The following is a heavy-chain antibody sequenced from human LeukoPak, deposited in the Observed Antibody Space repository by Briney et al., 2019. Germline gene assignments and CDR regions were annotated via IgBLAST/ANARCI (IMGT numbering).Heavy chain of an antibody. CDR3: AKDLSYSSGWYLDY. CDR1: GFTFSSNA. Sequence: GGSLRLSCTASGFTFSSNAMHWVRQTPGKGLEWMAVISYDGNNEYYADSVRGRFTISRDNSKNTLYLQMNSLRAEDTAMYYCAKDLSYSSGWYLDYWGQGTLVTVSS. D-gene: IGHD6-19*01. V-gene: IGHV3-30*18. CDR2: ISYDGNNE. J-gene: IGHJ4*02.